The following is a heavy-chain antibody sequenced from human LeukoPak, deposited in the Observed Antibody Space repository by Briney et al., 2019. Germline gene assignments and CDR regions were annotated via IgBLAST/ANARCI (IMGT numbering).Heavy chain of an antibody. CDR2: IYYSGST. CDR3: ARGSSPAGEFDY. CDR1: GGSISSSSYY. Sequence: SETLSLTCTVSGGSISSSSYYWGWIRQPPGKGLEWIGSIYYSGSTYYNPSLKSRVTISVDTSKNQFSLKLSSATAADTAVYYCARGSSPAGEFDYWGQGTLVTVSS. V-gene: IGHV4-39*01. J-gene: IGHJ4*02. D-gene: IGHD6-6*01.